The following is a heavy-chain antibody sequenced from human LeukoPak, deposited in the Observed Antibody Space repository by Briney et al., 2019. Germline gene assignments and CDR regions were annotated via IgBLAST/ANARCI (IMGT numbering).Heavy chain of an antibody. CDR1: GGSISSYH. Sequence: SETLSLTCTVSGGSISSYHWSWIRQPPGKGLEWIGYIYYSGSTNYNPSLKSRVTISVDTSKNQFSLKLSSVTAADTAVYYCARGGDILTGYLDYWGQETLVTVSS. J-gene: IGHJ4*02. CDR3: ARGGDILTGYLDY. D-gene: IGHD3-9*01. V-gene: IGHV4-59*01. CDR2: IYYSGST.